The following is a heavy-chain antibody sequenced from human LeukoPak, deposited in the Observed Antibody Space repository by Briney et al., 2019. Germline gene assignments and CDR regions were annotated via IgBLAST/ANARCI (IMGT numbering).Heavy chain of an antibody. J-gene: IGHJ4*02. CDR1: GFTFSSYG. Sequence: GGSLRLSCAASGFTFSSYGMHWVRQAPGKGLEWVAFIRYDGSNKYYADSVKGRFTISRDNSKNTLYLQMNSLRAEDTAVYYCAKSQAYYYDSSGRLGMGYWGQGTLVTVSS. V-gene: IGHV3-30*02. CDR2: IRYDGSNK. CDR3: AKSQAYYYDSSGRLGMGY. D-gene: IGHD3-22*01.